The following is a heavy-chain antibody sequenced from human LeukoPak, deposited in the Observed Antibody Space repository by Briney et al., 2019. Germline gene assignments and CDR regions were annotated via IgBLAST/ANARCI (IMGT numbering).Heavy chain of an antibody. Sequence: ASVKVSCKASGYTFSTYYMYWVRQSPGPGLEWMGAINPTGTDTIYAQTFQGRVTMTRDLSTSTVYMELSSLRSEDTAVYYCVRDGYNYGSNWFDPWGQGTLVTVSS. D-gene: IGHD5-18*01. CDR3: VRDGYNYGSNWFDP. CDR2: INPTGTDT. CDR1: GYTFSTYY. V-gene: IGHV1-46*01. J-gene: IGHJ5*02.